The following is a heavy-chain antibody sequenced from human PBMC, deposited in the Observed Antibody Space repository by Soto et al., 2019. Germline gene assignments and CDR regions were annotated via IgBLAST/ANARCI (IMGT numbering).Heavy chain of an antibody. D-gene: IGHD2-21*02. J-gene: IGHJ5*02. V-gene: IGHV4-59*01. Sequence: QVQLQESGPGLVKPSETLSLTCSVSGGSISSYYWSWIRQPPGKGLEWTGYIFYSGRSGSTNYNPSLKSRVTISVDTSKNQFSLKLSSVTAADTAVYYCARTALGWFDPWGQGTLVTVSS. CDR1: GGSISSYY. CDR3: ARTALGWFDP. CDR2: IFYSGRSGST.